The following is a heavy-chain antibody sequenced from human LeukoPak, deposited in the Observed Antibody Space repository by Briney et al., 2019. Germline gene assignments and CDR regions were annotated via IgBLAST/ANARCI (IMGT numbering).Heavy chain of an antibody. J-gene: IGHJ3*02. CDR1: GGSISSYY. CDR3: AGPLPKYYYDSSGYYGTLIAFDI. D-gene: IGHD3-22*01. CDR2: IYYSGST. V-gene: IGHV4-59*08. Sequence: SETLSLTCTVSGGSISSYYWSWIRQPPGKGLEWIGYIYYSGSTNYNPSLKSRVTISVDTSKNQFSLKLSSVTAADTAVYYCAGPLPKYYYDSSGYYGTLIAFDIWGQGTMVTVSS.